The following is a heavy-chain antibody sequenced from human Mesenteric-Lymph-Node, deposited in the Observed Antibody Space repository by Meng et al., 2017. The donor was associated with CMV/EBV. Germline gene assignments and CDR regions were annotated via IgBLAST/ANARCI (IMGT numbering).Heavy chain of an antibody. D-gene: IGHD3-16*02. CDR1: GFTFSSYS. CDR3: ARWGGGLSD. Sequence: GGSLRLSCAASGFTFSSYSMNWVRQAPGKGLEWVSSISSSSSYIYYADSVKSRFTISRDNAKNALYLQMNSLRAEDTVVYYCARWGGGLSDWGQGTLVTVSS. V-gene: IGHV3-21*01. CDR2: ISSSSSYI. J-gene: IGHJ4*02.